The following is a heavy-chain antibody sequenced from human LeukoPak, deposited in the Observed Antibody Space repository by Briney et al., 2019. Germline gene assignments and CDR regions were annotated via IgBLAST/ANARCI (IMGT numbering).Heavy chain of an antibody. CDR1: GLSISGYY. V-gene: IGHV4-4*07. CDR2: IYTSGST. Sequence: SDTLSLTCTVSGLSISGYYWRWMRPPAGKGLEGMGRIYTSGSTNYNPSLKSRVTISVDTSKHQFSLKLSSVTAADTAVYYCARRSGWTGTEYFDLWGRGTLVTVSS. CDR3: ARRSGWTGTEYFDL. D-gene: IGHD3/OR15-3a*01. J-gene: IGHJ2*01.